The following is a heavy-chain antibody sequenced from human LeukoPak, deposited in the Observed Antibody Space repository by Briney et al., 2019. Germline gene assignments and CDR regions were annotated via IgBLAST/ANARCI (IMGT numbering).Heavy chain of an antibody. D-gene: IGHD4-23*01. CDR3: ARDDNGGYFDY. CDR2: IKYDGSEK. V-gene: IGHV3-7*01. Sequence: GGSLRLSCAVSGITFSDRWMTWVRQAPGKGLEWVANIKYDGSEKYYAASVKGRFTISRDNAKNSLFLQMNSLRGEDTAVYYCARDDNGGYFDYWGQGTLVTVSS. J-gene: IGHJ4*02. CDR1: GITFSDRW.